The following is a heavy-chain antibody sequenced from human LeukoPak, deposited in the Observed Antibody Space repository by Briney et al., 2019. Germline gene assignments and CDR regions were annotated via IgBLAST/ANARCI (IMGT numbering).Heavy chain of an antibody. V-gene: IGHV4-4*07. CDR2: VYTSTGT. CDR3: AREKIGYYDGSRRGWFDP. D-gene: IGHD3-22*01. Sequence: SETLSLTCTVSGCSISSYSWSWIRQPAGKGLEWIGRVYTSTGTNYNPSLKSRVTISVDTSKKQFSLKVSYVTAADTAVYYCAREKIGYYDGSRRGWFDPWGQGTLVTVSS. J-gene: IGHJ5*02. CDR1: GCSISSYS.